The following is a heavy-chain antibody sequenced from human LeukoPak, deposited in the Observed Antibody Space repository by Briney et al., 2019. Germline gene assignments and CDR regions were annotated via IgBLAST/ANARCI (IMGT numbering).Heavy chain of an antibody. CDR2: IRYDGSNK. CDR3: ARGRSGYSSSWYVTIYLFDY. D-gene: IGHD6-13*01. CDR1: GFTFSSYG. Sequence: GGSLRLSCAASGFTFSSYGMHWVRQAPGKGLEWVAFIRYDGSNKYYADSVKGRFTISRDNSKNTLYLQMNSLGAEDTAVYYCARGRSGYSSSWYVTIYLFDYWGQGTLVTVSS. J-gene: IGHJ4*02. V-gene: IGHV3-30*02.